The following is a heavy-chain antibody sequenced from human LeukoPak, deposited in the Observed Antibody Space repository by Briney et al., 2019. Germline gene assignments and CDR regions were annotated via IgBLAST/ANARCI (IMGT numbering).Heavy chain of an antibody. CDR2: ISSSSSYI. CDR3: ARGDTSSWSFDY. CDR1: GFTFSSYS. D-gene: IGHD6-13*01. V-gene: IGHV3-21*01. Sequence: GGSLRLSCAASGFTFSSYSMNWVRQAPGKGLEWVSSISSSSSYIYYADSVKGRFTISRDNAKKSLYLQMNSLRAEDTAIYYCARGDTSSWSFDYWGQGTLVTVSS. J-gene: IGHJ4*02.